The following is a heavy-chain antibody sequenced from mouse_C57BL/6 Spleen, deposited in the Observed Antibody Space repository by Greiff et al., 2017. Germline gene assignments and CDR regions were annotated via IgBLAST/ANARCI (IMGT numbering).Heavy chain of an antibody. CDR3: ARRGYGSSYRYAMDY. CDR1: GYTFTDYY. J-gene: IGHJ4*01. CDR2: IYPGSGNT. V-gene: IGHV1-76*01. D-gene: IGHD1-1*01. Sequence: VQLQQSGAELVRPGASVKLSCKASGYTFTDYYINWVKQRPGQGLEWIARIYPGSGNTYYNEKFKGKATLTAEKSSSTAYMQLSSLTSEDSAVYFCARRGYGSSYRYAMDYWGQGTSVTVSS.